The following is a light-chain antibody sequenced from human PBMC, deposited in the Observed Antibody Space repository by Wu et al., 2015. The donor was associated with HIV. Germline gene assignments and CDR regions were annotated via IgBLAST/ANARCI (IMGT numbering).Light chain of an antibody. CDR3: QQRGNWPLFT. V-gene: IGKV3D-11*01. CDR1: QGVGRF. CDR2: DAS. Sequence: EIVLTQSPATLSLSPGQRAILSCRASQGVGRFLAWYQQKPGQAPRLLMYDASNRATGIPARFSGSGSGTDFTLTISSLEPEDFAVYYCQQRGNWPLFTFGPGTKVDIK. J-gene: IGKJ3*01.